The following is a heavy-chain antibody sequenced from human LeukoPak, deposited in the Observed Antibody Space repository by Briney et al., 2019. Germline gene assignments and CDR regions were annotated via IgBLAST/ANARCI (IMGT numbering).Heavy chain of an antibody. CDR3: ARTSGDWLSWAWIGVDV. D-gene: IGHD3-9*01. J-gene: IGHJ6*04. CDR1: GGSFSGYY. Sequence: PSETLSLTCAVSGGSFSGYYWNWIRQPPGKGLEWIGEIDHSGSAKYNPSLTSRVTISADTPKKQFSLKLSSVTAADTAVYYCARTSGDWLSWAWIGVDVWGKGTTVTVSS. CDR2: IDHSGSA. V-gene: IGHV4-34*01.